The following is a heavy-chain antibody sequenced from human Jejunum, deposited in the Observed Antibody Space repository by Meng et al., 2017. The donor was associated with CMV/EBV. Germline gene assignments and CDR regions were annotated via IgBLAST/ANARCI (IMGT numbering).Heavy chain of an antibody. Sequence: VSGVSIKSQYWSWLRQPPGKGLEWIGSIYYTGTTSYNPSLESRVIILMDTSNRQFSLKLGSVTAADTAVYYCARGSRASGGTFDYWGQGALVTVSS. J-gene: IGHJ4*02. CDR3: ARGSRASGGTFDY. D-gene: IGHD2-15*01. CDR1: GVSIKSQY. CDR2: IYYTGTT. V-gene: IGHV4-59*11.